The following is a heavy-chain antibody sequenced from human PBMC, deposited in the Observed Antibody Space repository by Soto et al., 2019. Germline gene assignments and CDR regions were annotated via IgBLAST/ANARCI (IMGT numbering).Heavy chain of an antibody. D-gene: IGHD2-15*01. CDR2: ISRSSSTI. CDR3: ARPAGRVDYFDY. CDR1: GFVFSTYS. J-gene: IGHJ4*02. Sequence: EVQLVESGGGLVQPGGSLRLSCAASGFVFSTYSMNWVRQAPGKGLEWVSYISRSSSTIYYADSVQGRFTISRDNAKNSLYLQVNSLRDEDTAVYYCARPAGRVDYFDYWGQGTLVTVSS. V-gene: IGHV3-48*02.